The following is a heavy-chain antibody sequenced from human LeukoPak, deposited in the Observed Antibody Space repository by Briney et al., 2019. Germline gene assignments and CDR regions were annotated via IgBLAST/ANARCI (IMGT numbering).Heavy chain of an antibody. J-gene: IGHJ1*01. CDR3: ARAPSEIGGYYPEYFRH. V-gene: IGHV3-74*01. CDR1: GFTFSTYW. Sequence: GGSLRLSCAASGFTFSTYWMHWVRQAPGKGLVWVSRIKSDGSTNYADSVKGRFTISRDNANNTLSLQMNSLRPEDTGVYYCARAPSEIGGYYPEYFRHWGQGTLVTVSS. D-gene: IGHD3-22*01. CDR2: IKSDGST.